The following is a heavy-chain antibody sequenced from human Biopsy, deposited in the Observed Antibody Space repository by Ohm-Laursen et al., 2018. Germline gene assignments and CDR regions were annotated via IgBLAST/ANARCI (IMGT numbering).Heavy chain of an antibody. V-gene: IGHV1-18*01. J-gene: IGHJ4*02. CDR2: ISPYNGDT. D-gene: IGHD3-3*01. Sequence: GSSVKVSCKASGYTFTNYGISWVRQAPGQGLEWMGWISPYNGDTDYAQKLQGRVPMTTDTSTSTAYMDLRSPRSDDTAVYYCARDRWPHVTLLGLVVFDFWGQGTLVIVSS. CDR1: GYTFTNYG. CDR3: ARDRWPHVTLLGLVVFDF.